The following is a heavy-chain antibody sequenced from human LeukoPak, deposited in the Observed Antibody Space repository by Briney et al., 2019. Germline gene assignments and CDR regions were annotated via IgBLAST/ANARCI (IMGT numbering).Heavy chain of an antibody. CDR3: ARPNWNNWFDP. CDR1: GGSFSGYY. CDR2: INHSGST. Sequence: PSETLSLTCAVYGGSFSGYYWSWIRQPPGKGLEWIGEINHSGSTNYNPSLKSRVTISVDTSKNQFSLKLGSVTAADTAVYYCARPNWNNWFDPWGQGTLVTVSS. V-gene: IGHV4-34*01. D-gene: IGHD1-1*01. J-gene: IGHJ5*02.